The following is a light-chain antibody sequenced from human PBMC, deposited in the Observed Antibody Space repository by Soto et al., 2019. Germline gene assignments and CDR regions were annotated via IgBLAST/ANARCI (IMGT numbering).Light chain of an antibody. CDR2: DVN. J-gene: IGLJ1*01. CDR3: CLYIGATTYV. CDR1: SSDVDGYNY. Sequence: SALTQPASVSGSPGQSITISCTGTSSDVDGYNYVSWYQYHPGKAPKLMIYDVNNRPSGVSNRFSGSKSGNTASLTISGLQADDEADYYCCLYIGATTYVFGTGTKVTVL. V-gene: IGLV2-14*01.